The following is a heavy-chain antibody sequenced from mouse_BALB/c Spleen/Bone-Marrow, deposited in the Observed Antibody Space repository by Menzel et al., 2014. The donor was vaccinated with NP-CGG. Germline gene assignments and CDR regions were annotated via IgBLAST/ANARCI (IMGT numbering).Heavy chain of an antibody. CDR1: GFIFXSYG. CDR2: ISGGGSYT. D-gene: IGHD2-4*01. Sequence: EVKVVESGGGLVKSGGSLKLSCAASGFIFXSYGMSWVRQTPEKRLEWVATISGGGSYTFYPDSVKGRFTISRDNAKNNLYLQLSSLRSEDTALYYCARHAYYDQTEVSFVYWGQGTLVTVSA. J-gene: IGHJ3*01. CDR3: ARHAYYDQTEVSFVY. V-gene: IGHV5-9-2*01.